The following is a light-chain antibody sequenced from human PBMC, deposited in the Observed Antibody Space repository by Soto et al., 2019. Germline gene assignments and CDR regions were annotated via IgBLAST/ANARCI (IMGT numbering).Light chain of an antibody. CDR2: KVS. Sequence: DVVMTQSPLALPVTLGQPASISCRSSQSLVHSDGNTYVNWFQQRPGQPPRRLIYKVSNRDSGVPDRVSGSGLGTAFTLKISRVEAEDVGVYYCMQGTQWPPAFGQGTKVEIK. J-gene: IGKJ1*01. CDR3: MQGTQWPPA. V-gene: IGKV2-30*02. CDR1: QSLVHSDGNTY.